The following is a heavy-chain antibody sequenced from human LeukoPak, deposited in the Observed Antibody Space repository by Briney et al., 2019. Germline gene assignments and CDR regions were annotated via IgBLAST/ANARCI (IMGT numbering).Heavy chain of an antibody. V-gene: IGHV3-53*01. Sequence: GGSLRLSCAASGFTVSSNYMSWVRQAPGKGLEWVSVIYSGGSTYYADSVKGRFTISRDNATNSLYLQMNSLRAEDTAVYYCASSTLGVSFDYWGQGTLVTVSS. CDR3: ASSTLGVSFDY. J-gene: IGHJ4*02. CDR2: IYSGGST. D-gene: IGHD3-10*01. CDR1: GFTVSSNY.